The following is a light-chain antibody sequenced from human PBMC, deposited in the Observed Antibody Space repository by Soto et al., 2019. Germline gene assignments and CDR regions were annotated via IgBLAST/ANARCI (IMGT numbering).Light chain of an antibody. J-gene: IGLJ3*02. V-gene: IGLV2-14*01. Sequence: QSALTQPASVSGSPGQSITISCTGTSRDVGGYNYVSWYQQYPGKAPKVMIYEVTNRPSGVSNRFSGSKSGNTASLTISWLQADDEADYYCTSYTSTSTWVFGGGTKLTVL. CDR1: SRDVGGYNY. CDR3: TSYTSTSTWV. CDR2: EVT.